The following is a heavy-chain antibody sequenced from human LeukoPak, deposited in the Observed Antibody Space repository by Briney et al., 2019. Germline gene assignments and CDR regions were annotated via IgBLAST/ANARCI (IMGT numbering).Heavy chain of an antibody. V-gene: IGHV1-46*01. J-gene: IGHJ4*02. CDR3: ARVVTGYSGYDFRGSGGNYFDY. CDR2: INPSGGST. Sequence: GASVEVSCKASGYTFTSYYMHWVRQAPGQGLEWMGIINPSGGSTSYAQKFQGRVTMTRDTSTSTVYMELSSLRSEDTAVYYCARVVTGYSGYDFRGSGGNYFDYWGQGTLVTVSS. D-gene: IGHD5-12*01. CDR1: GYTFTSYY.